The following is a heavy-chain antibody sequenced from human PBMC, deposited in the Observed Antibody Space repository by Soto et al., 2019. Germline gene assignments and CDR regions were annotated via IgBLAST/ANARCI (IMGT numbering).Heavy chain of an antibody. D-gene: IGHD2-21*02. Sequence: GGSLRLSCAASGFTFSSYWMSWVRQAPGKGLEWVANIKQDGSEKYYVDSVKGRFTISRDNAKNSLYLQMNSLRAEDTAVYYCARVHVVVVTALYAFDIWGQGTVVTVSS. V-gene: IGHV3-7*03. CDR2: IKQDGSEK. J-gene: IGHJ3*02. CDR3: ARVHVVVVTALYAFDI. CDR1: GFTFSSYW.